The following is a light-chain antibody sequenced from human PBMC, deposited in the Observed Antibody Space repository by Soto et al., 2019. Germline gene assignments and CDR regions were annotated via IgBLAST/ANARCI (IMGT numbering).Light chain of an antibody. V-gene: IGKV1-5*01. J-gene: IGKJ2*01. CDR3: QQYTTYPYT. Sequence: DSPMTPSPSPLSASVGDRVTITCRASQSVTNWLAWYQQKPGKAPNLLIYDASRLQSGVPSRFSGSGSGTEFTLTISSLQPDDFATYYCQQYTTYPYTFGQGTKLEMK. CDR1: QSVTNW. CDR2: DAS.